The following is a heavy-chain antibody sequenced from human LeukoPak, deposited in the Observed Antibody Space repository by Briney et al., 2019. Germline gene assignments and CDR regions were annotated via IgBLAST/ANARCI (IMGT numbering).Heavy chain of an antibody. D-gene: IGHD3-22*01. Sequence: GGSLRLSCAASGFTFSSYAMTWVRQAPGKGLEWVSSISSSSSYIYYADSVKGRFTISRDNAKNSLYLQMNSLRAEDTAVYYCARLNDTFDYWGQGTLVTVSS. J-gene: IGHJ4*02. CDR1: GFTFSSYA. CDR2: ISSSSSYI. CDR3: ARLNDTFDY. V-gene: IGHV3-21*01.